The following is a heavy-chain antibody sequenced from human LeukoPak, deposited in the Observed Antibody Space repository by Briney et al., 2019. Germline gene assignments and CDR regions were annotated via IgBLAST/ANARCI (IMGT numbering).Heavy chain of an antibody. V-gene: IGHV4-59*12. Sequence: SETLSLTCTVSGGSISSYFWSWIRQPPGKGLEWIGYIYYSGNTNYNPSLKSRVTISLDTSNNQFSLTVTSVTAADTAVYYCARSAYFYESSTHSVTIDHWGRGTLVTVSS. D-gene: IGHD3-22*01. CDR1: GGSISSYF. J-gene: IGHJ4*02. CDR3: ARSAYFYESSTHSVTIDH. CDR2: IYYSGNT.